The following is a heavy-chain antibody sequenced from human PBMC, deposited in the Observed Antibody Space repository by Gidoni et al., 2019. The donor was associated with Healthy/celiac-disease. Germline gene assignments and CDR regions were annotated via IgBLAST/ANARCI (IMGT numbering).Heavy chain of an antibody. V-gene: IGHV3-21*01. D-gene: IGHD1-26*01. CDR3: ARVAQAGLVRAYFDY. CDR2: ISSSSSYI. Sequence: SCAASGFTFSSYSMNWVRQAPGKGLEWVSSISSSSSYIYYADSVKGRFTISRDNAKNSLYLQMNSLRAEDTAVYYCARVAQAGLVRAYFDYWGQGTLVTVSS. J-gene: IGHJ4*02. CDR1: GFTFSSYS.